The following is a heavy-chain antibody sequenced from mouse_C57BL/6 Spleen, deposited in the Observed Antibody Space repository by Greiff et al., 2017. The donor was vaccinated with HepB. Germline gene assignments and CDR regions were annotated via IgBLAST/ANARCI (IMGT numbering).Heavy chain of an antibody. Sequence: EVQVVESGGGLVKPGGSLKLSCAASGFTFSSYAMSWVRQTPEKRLEWVATISDGGSYTYYPDNVKGRFTISRDNAKNNLYLQMSHLKSEDTAMYYCAREGTGTSWFAYWGQGTLVTVSA. CDR2: ISDGGSYT. CDR3: AREGTGTSWFAY. J-gene: IGHJ3*01. D-gene: IGHD4-1*01. CDR1: GFTFSSYA. V-gene: IGHV5-4*01.